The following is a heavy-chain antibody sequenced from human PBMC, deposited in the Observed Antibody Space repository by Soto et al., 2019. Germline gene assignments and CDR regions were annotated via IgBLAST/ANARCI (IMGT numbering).Heavy chain of an antibody. J-gene: IGHJ6*02. D-gene: IGHD3-3*01. CDR2: IIPIFGTA. Sequence: ASVKVSCKASGGTFSSYAISWVRQAPGQGLEWMGGIIPIFGTANYAQKFQGRVTITADESTSTAYMELSSLRSEDTAVYYCASSYYDFWSGSPYYGMDVWGQGTTVTSP. CDR1: GGTFSSYA. V-gene: IGHV1-69*13. CDR3: ASSYYDFWSGSPYYGMDV.